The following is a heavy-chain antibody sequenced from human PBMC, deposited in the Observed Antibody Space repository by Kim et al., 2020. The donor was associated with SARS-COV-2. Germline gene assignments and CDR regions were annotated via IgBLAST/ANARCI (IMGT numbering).Heavy chain of an antibody. J-gene: IGHJ2*01. D-gene: IGHD3-22*01. V-gene: IGHV3-11*06. CDR2: ISSSSSYT. CDR3: ARDQVPTYYYDSSGQGRYFDL. Sequence: GGSLRLSCAASGFTFSDYYMSWIRQAPGKGLEWVSYISSSSSYTNYADSVKGRFTISRDNAKNSLYLQMNSLRAEDTAVYYCARDQVPTYYYDSSGQGRYFDLWGRGTLVTVSS. CDR1: GFTFSDYY.